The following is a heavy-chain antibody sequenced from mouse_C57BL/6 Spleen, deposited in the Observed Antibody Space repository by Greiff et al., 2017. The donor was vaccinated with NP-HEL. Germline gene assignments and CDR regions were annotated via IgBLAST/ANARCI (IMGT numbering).Heavy chain of an antibody. J-gene: IGHJ3*01. V-gene: IGHV1-39*01. D-gene: IGHD1-1*01. CDR2: INPNYGTT. CDR1: GYSFTDYN. CDR3: SRSHGFITTGGFAY. Sequence: EVQLQQSGPELVKPGASVKISCKASGYSFTDYNMNWVKQSNGKSLEWIGVINPNYGTTSYNQKFKGKATLTVDQSSITAYMQLNSLTSEDSAVYYCSRSHGFITTGGFAYWGQRTLGTVSA.